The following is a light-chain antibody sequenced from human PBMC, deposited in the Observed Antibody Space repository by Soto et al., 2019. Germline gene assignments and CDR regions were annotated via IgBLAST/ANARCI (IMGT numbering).Light chain of an antibody. Sequence: ENVLTQSPGTLSLSPGERATLSCRASQSVSASYLAWYQQKPGQAPRLLIYDASSRATGIPDRFSGSGSGTDFTLTISRLEPEDFAVYYCQQSGSSPLTFGGGTKVAIK. V-gene: IGKV3-20*01. J-gene: IGKJ4*01. CDR3: QQSGSSPLT. CDR1: QSVSASY. CDR2: DAS.